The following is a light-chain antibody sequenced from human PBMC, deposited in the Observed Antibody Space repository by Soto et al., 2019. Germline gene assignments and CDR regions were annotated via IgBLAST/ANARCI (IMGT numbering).Light chain of an antibody. Sequence: EIVMTQSPATLSVSPGERATLSCRASQSVGSNLAWYQQKPGQAPRLLIYAASTRATGIPARFSGSGSGTDFTLAISSVQSEDVAVYYCQQYNHPYTFGPGTKVDIK. CDR1: QSVGSN. CDR2: AAS. J-gene: IGKJ3*01. CDR3: QQYNHPYT. V-gene: IGKV3-15*01.